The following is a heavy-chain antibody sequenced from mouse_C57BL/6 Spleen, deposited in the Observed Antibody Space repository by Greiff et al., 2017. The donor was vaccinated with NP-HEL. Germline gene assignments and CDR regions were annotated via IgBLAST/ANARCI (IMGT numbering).Heavy chain of an antibody. V-gene: IGHV5-17*01. Sequence: EVKLMESGGGLVKPGGSLKLSCAASGFTFSDYGMHWVRQAPETGLEWVAYISSGSSTIYYADTVKGRFTISRDNAKNTLFLQMTSLRSEDTAMYYCAILYDYAMDYWGQGTSVTVSS. D-gene: IGHD2-3*01. CDR1: GFTFSDYG. CDR3: AILYDYAMDY. CDR2: ISSGSSTI. J-gene: IGHJ4*01.